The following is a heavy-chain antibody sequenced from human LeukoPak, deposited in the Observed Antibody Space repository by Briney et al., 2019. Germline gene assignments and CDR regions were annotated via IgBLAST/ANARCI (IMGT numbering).Heavy chain of an antibody. V-gene: IGHV1-58*02. CDR3: ARDEGVTTVTGYYYYYMDV. CDR1: GFTFTSSA. J-gene: IGHJ6*03. Sequence: ASVKVPCKASGFTFTSSAMQWVRQARGQRLEWRGRILVGSGNTNYAQKFQDRVTITRDMSTSTAYMELSSLRSEDTAVYYCARDEGVTTVTGYYYYYMDVWGKGTTVTVSS. D-gene: IGHD4-17*01. CDR2: ILVGSGNT.